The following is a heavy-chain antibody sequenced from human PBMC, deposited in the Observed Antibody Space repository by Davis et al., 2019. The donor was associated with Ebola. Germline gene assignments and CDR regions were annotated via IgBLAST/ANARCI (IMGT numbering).Heavy chain of an antibody. D-gene: IGHD3-3*01. CDR1: GGTFSSYA. CDR2: INAGNGNT. V-gene: IGHV1-3*01. J-gene: IGHJ4*02. Sequence: AASVKVSCKASGGTFSSYAISWVRQAPGQRLEWMGWINAGNGNTKYSQKFQGRVTITRDTSASTAYMELSSLRSEDTAVYYCARYYDFWSGYYFDYWGQGTLVTVSS. CDR3: ARYYDFWSGYYFDY.